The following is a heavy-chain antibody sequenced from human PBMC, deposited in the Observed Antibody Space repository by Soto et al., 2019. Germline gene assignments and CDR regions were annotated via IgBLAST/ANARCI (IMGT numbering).Heavy chain of an antibody. V-gene: IGHV3-30-3*01. D-gene: IGHD1-26*01. CDR2: ISYDGSNK. Sequence: GGSLRLSCAASGFTFSSYAMHWVRQAPGKGLEWVAVISYDGSNKYYADSVKGRFTISRDNSKNTLYLQMNSLRAEDTAVYYCARDDSGSYHHWGQGTLVTVSS. CDR1: GFTFSSYA. CDR3: ARDDSGSYHH. J-gene: IGHJ5*02.